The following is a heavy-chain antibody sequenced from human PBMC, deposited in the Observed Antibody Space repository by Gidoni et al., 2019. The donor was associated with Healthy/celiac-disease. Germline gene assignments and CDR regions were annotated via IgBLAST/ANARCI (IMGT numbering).Heavy chain of an antibody. D-gene: IGHD5-18*01. CDR3: ARASNTAMVYGDYYYGMDV. J-gene: IGHJ6*02. Sequence: QVQPVQSGAEVKKPGSAVKVSCKASGGTFSSYATSWVRQAPGQGLEWMGGIIPIFGTANYAQKFQGRVTSPADKSTGTAYMKLSSLRSEDTAVYYCARASNTAMVYGDYYYGMDVWGQGTTVTVSS. V-gene: IGHV1-69*06. CDR1: GGTFSSYA. CDR2: IIPIFGTA.